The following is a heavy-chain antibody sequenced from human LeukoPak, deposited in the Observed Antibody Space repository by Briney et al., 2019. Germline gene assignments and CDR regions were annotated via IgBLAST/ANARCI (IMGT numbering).Heavy chain of an antibody. CDR3: ARDPGRRYGGAYYFDY. Sequence: SETLSLTCTVSGGSISSYYWSWIRQPAGKGLEWIGRIYTSGSTNYDPSLKSRVTISVDTSKNQFSLKLSSVTAADTAVYYCARDPGRRYGGAYYFDYWGQGTLVTVSS. CDR2: IYTSGST. V-gene: IGHV4-4*07. CDR1: GGSISSYY. J-gene: IGHJ4*02. D-gene: IGHD3-16*01.